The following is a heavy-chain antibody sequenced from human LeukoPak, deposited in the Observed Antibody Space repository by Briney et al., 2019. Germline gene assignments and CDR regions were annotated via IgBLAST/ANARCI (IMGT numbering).Heavy chain of an antibody. CDR2: FDPEDGET. J-gene: IGHJ4*02. CDR3: ATYPRRSVVVPAAIRSSWTFDY. CDR1: GYTLTELS. D-gene: IGHD2-2*02. V-gene: IGHV1-24*01. Sequence: GASVKVSCKVSGYTLTELSMHWVRQAPGKGLEWMGGFDPEDGETIYAQKFQGRVTMTEDTSTDTAHMELSSLRSEDTAVYYCATYPRRSVVVPAAIRSSWTFDYWGQGTLVTVSS.